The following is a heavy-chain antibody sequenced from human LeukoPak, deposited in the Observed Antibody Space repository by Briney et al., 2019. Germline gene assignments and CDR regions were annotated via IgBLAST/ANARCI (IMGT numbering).Heavy chain of an antibody. Sequence: SETLSLTCTVSGASIRSGDHHWSWLRQSAGKGLEWIGYIYFSGSRSSNPSLRSRLTISVDTSKNQFSLKLSSMTVADTAIYYCARGGGGYTLYSFDYWGEGALVTVSS. CDR3: ARGGGGYTLYSFDY. CDR1: GASIRSGDHH. V-gene: IGHV4-30-4*01. J-gene: IGHJ4*02. CDR2: IYFSGSR. D-gene: IGHD3-22*01.